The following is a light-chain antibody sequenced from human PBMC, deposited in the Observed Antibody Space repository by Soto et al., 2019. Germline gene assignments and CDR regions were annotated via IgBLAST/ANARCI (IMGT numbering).Light chain of an antibody. CDR3: SSYAGSKNHVV. CDR1: SSDVGGYNY. CDR2: EVS. Sequence: QSALTQPPSASGSPEQSVTISCTGTSSDVGGYNYVSWYQQHPGKAPKLMIYEVSKRPSGVPDRFSGSKSGNTASLTVSGLQAEDEADYYCSSYAGSKNHVVFGGGTKLTVL. J-gene: IGLJ2*01. V-gene: IGLV2-8*01.